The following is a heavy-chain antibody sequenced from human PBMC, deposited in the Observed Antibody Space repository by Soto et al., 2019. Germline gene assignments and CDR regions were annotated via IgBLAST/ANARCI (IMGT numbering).Heavy chain of an antibody. J-gene: IGHJ4*02. CDR3: AKGEIRGIIPSYFDY. D-gene: IGHD3-10*01. V-gene: IGHV3-30*18. CDR1: GFTFRWFG. Sequence: GGSLRLSCAGSGFTFRWFGMNWVRQAPGKGLEWVARISNDGSNEYYVDSVKGRFTISRDNSKNTLYLQMDSLRAEDTAVYYCAKGEIRGIIPSYFDYWGLGTLVTVSS. CDR2: ISNDGSNE.